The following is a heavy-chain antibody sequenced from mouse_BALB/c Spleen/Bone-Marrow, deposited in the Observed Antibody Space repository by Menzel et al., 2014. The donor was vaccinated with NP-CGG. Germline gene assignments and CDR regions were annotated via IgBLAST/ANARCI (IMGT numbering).Heavy chain of an antibody. V-gene: IGHV7-3*02. Sequence: EVQLVESGGGLVQPGGSLRLSCATSGFTFTDYYMSWVRQPPGEALEWLGFIRNKAKGYTTEYIPSVKGRFTISRDNSQSILYLQMNTLRAEDSATYYCARDRNNDTNWYLDVWGAGTTVTVSS. CDR1: GFTFTDYY. CDR3: ARDRNNDTNWYLDV. CDR2: IRNKAKGYTT. D-gene: IGHD2-12*01. J-gene: IGHJ1*01.